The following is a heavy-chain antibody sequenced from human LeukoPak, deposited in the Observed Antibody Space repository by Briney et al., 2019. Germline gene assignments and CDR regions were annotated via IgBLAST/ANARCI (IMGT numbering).Heavy chain of an antibody. D-gene: IGHD6-13*01. V-gene: IGHV4-4*07. CDR2: IYTSGST. CDR1: GGSISSYY. J-gene: IGHJ6*03. Sequence: SETLSLTCTVSGGSISSYYWSWIRQPAGKGLEWIGRIYTSGSTNYNPSLKSRVTMSVDTSKNQFSLKLSSVTAADTAVYYCARDRQQSDYYYYYYMDVWGKGTTVTVSS. CDR3: ARDRQQSDYYYYYYMDV.